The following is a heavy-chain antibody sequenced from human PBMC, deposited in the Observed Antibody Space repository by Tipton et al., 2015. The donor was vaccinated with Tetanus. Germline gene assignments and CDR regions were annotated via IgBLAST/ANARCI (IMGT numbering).Heavy chain of an antibody. D-gene: IGHD1-14*01. CDR1: DGSFNAYY. Sequence: TLSLTCGVSDGSFNAYYWSWIRQPPGKGLEWIGYIYYSGSTNYNPSLKSRVTISVDTSKNQFSLKLSSVTAADTAVYYCARGTGDYWGQGTLVTVSS. J-gene: IGHJ4*02. CDR3: ARGTGDY. V-gene: IGHV4-59*01. CDR2: IYYSGST.